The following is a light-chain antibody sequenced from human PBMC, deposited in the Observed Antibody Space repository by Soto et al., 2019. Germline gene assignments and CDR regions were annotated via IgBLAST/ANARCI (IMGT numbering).Light chain of an antibody. CDR2: AAS. Sequence: EIVLTQSPGTLSLSPGERATLSCRASQSVSSSYLAWYQQKPGKAPRLLIYAASSRATGIPDRFSGSGSGTDFTLTISRLEPEDFAVYYCQQYGSSLRWTFGQGTKLEIK. CDR1: QSVSSSY. J-gene: IGKJ2*02. V-gene: IGKV3-20*01. CDR3: QQYGSSLRWT.